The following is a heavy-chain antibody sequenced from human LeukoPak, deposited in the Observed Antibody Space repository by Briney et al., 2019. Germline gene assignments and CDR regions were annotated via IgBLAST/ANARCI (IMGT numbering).Heavy chain of an antibody. V-gene: IGHV4-38-2*02. D-gene: IGHD2-15*01. Sequence: PSETLSLTCTASDYSISSGYYWGWIRQPPGKGLEWTGSIFQSGHTYYSPSLKSRVTISVDTSNNRFSLSLSAVTAADTAIYYCARDTRTAQGFDYWGQGILVTVSS. J-gene: IGHJ4*02. CDR1: DYSISSGYY. CDR3: ARDTRTAQGFDY. CDR2: IFQSGHT.